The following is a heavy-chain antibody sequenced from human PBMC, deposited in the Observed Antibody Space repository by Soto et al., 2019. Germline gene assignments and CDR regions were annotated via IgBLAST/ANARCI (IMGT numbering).Heavy chain of an antibody. CDR1: GGTFSSYA. CDR3: ERDRGTIFSGYGPPYYYYYGMDV. V-gene: IGHV1-69*01. J-gene: IGHJ6*02. CDR2: IIPIFGTA. D-gene: IGHD5-12*01. Sequence: QVQLVQSGAEVKKPGSSVKVSCKASGGTFSSYAISWVRQAPGQGLEWMGGIIPIFGTANYAQKFQGRVTINADESTSTAYMELSSLRSEDTAVYYCERDRGTIFSGYGPPYYYYYGMDVWFQGTTVTVSS.